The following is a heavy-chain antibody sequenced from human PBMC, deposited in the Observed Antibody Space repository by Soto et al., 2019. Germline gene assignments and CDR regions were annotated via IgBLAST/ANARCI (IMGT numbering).Heavy chain of an antibody. V-gene: IGHV3-21*01. CDR3: ARDPSPVTYSSGDY. J-gene: IGHJ4*02. CDR1: GFTFSSYS. CDR2: ISSSSSYI. Sequence: PGGSLRLSCAASGFTFSSYSMNWVRQAPGKGLEWVSSISSSSSYIYYADSVKGRFTISRDNAKNSLYLQMNSLRAEDTAVYYCARDPSPVTYSSGDYWGQGTLVTVSS. D-gene: IGHD6-19*01.